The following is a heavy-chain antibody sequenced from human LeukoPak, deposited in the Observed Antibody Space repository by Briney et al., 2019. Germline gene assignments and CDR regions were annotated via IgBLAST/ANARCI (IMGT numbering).Heavy chain of an antibody. J-gene: IGHJ4*02. Sequence: PAGSLRLSCAASGFTFSSYGMHWVRQAPGKGLEWVAVISYDGSNKYYADSGKGRFTISRDNSKNTLYLQMNSLRDEDTAVYYCAKDGAVAGTVFAYWGQGTLVTASS. V-gene: IGHV3-30*18. CDR2: ISYDGSNK. D-gene: IGHD6-19*01. CDR3: AKDGAVAGTVFAY. CDR1: GFTFSSYG.